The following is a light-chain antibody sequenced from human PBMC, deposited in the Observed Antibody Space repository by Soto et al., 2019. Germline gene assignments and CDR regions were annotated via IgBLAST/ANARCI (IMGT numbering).Light chain of an antibody. CDR2: AAS. V-gene: IGKV1-17*01. J-gene: IGKJ1*01. CDR1: TGISND. Sequence: DIQMTQFPSSLSASAGDRVTITCRAITGISNDLGWYQQKPGKAPKRLIYAASSLQSGVPSRFSGSGSGTEFTLAISSLQPEDSATFYCLQHSTYPLTFGQGTKVEIK. CDR3: LQHSTYPLT.